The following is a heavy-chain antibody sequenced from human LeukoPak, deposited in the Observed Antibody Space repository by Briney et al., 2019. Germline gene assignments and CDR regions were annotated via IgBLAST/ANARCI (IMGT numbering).Heavy chain of an antibody. D-gene: IGHD3-10*01. CDR2: FDPEDGET. Sequence: ASVKVSCTTSGYTLTELSMHWVRQAPGKGLEWMGGFDPEDGETIYAQKFQGRVTMTEDTSTDTAYMELSSLRSEDTAVYYCATGTLYYYGSAYWGQGTLVTVSS. CDR3: ATGTLYYYGSAY. CDR1: GYTLTELS. J-gene: IGHJ4*02. V-gene: IGHV1-24*01.